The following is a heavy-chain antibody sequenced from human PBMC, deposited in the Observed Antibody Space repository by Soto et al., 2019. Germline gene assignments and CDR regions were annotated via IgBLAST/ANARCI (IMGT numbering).Heavy chain of an antibody. V-gene: IGHV3-74*01. Sequence: GGSLRLSCAASGFTFSSYWMHWVRQAPGKGLVWVSRINSDGSSTSYADSVKGRFTISRDNAENSLYLQMNSLGAEDTALYYCVRDQLYYYDIFGRPLNGFDIWGQGTMVTVSS. CDR3: VRDQLYYYDIFGRPLNGFDI. D-gene: IGHD3-22*01. J-gene: IGHJ3*02. CDR1: GFTFSSYW. CDR2: INSDGSST.